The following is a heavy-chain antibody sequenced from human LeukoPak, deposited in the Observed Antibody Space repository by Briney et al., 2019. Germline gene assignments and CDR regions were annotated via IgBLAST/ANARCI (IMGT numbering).Heavy chain of an antibody. CDR3: ARGGAPRSPELDY. Sequence: PSETLSLTCAVSAGSVSGHCWSWIRQSPGKGLEWIGYICNSASANYNPSLESLVVMSIDMSENHFSLNVNSVTTADTAVYYCARGGAPRSPELDYWGQGILVTVSS. CDR1: AGSVSGHC. CDR2: ICNSASA. J-gene: IGHJ4*02. D-gene: IGHD3-10*01. V-gene: IGHV4-59*02.